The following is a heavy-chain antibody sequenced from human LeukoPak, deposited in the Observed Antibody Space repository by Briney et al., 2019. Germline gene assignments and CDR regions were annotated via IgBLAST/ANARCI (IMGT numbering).Heavy chain of an antibody. D-gene: IGHD6-19*01. CDR1: GYTFTGYY. V-gene: IGHV1-2*02. CDR3: ARGQQWLEAFDY. Sequence: GASVKVSCKASGYTFTGYYMHWVRQAPGQGLERMGWINPNSGVTHYPQKFQGRVTMTRDTSIRTAYMEVSSLRSDDTAVYYCARGQQWLEAFDYWGLGTLVTVSS. CDR2: INPNSGVT. J-gene: IGHJ4*02.